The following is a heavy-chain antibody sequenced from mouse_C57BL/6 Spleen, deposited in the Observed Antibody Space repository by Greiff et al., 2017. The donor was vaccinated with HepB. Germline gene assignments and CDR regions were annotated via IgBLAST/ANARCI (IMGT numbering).Heavy chain of an antibody. D-gene: IGHD1-2*01. CDR3: ARSLLSYAMDY. CDR2: IYPGDGDT. J-gene: IGHJ4*01. CDR1: GYAFSSYW. V-gene: IGHV1-80*01. Sequence: VQLQQSGAELVKPGASVKISCKASGYAFSSYWMNWVKQRPGKGLEWIGQIYPGDGDTNYNGKFKGKATLTADKSSSTAYMQLSSLTSEDSAVYFCARSLLSYAMDYWGQGTSVTVSS.